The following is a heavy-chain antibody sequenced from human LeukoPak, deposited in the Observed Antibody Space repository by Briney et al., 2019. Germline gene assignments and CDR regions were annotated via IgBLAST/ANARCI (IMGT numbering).Heavy chain of an antibody. CDR2: IMPMFGKA. J-gene: IGHJ4*02. D-gene: IGHD2-2*01. CDR3: AGGRTDIVVVPATLRNYYFDY. CDR1: GGTFSSYD. V-gene: IGHV1-69*01. Sequence: SVKVSCKASGGTFSSYDISWVRQAPGQGLEWMGGIMPMFGKANYAQKFQGRVTTTADEATSTAYMELSSLRSEDTAVYYCAGGRTDIVVVPATLRNYYFDYWGQGTLVTVSS.